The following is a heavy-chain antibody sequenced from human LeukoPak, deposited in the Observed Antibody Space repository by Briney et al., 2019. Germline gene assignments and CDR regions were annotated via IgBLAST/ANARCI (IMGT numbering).Heavy chain of an antibody. CDR1: GGSISSGSYY. CDR3: AREGGAY. J-gene: IGHJ4*02. Sequence: PSETLSLTCTVSGGSISSGSYYWSWIRQPAGKGLEWIGRIYTSGSTNYNPSLKSRVTISVDTSKNQFSLKLSSVTAADTAVYYCAREGGAYWGQGTLVTVSS. V-gene: IGHV4-61*02. CDR2: IYTSGST. D-gene: IGHD3-16*01.